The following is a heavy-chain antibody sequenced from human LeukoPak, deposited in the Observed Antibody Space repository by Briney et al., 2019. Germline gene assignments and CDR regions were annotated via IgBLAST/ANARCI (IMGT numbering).Heavy chain of an antibody. CDR1: GYSSSIDYY. CDR3: AGTSSGYYSTDY. D-gene: IGHD5-12*01. V-gene: IGHV4-38-2*02. Sequence: SETLSLTCTVSGYSSSIDYYWGWIRQSPGKGLEWIGSIHRSGSTYYNPSLKSRVTISGDTSKSQFSLRLTSVTAADTAVYYRAGTSSGYYSTDYWGQGTLVTVSS. CDR2: IHRSGST. J-gene: IGHJ4*02.